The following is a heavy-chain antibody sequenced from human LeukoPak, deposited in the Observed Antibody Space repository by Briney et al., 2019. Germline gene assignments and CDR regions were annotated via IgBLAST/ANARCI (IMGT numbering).Heavy chain of an antibody. CDR3: ARGEHSVDS. D-gene: IGHD1/OR15-1a*01. V-gene: IGHV4-4*07. CDR1: GGAIRSHY. J-gene: IGHJ4*02. Sequence: SETLSLTCTVSGGAIRSHYWNWIRQPAGKGLEWIGRIYSSGYTNDNPFLKSRITMSVDMSKDQFSLRLNSVTAADTAVYYCARGEHSVDSWGQGMLVTVSS. CDR2: IYSSGYT.